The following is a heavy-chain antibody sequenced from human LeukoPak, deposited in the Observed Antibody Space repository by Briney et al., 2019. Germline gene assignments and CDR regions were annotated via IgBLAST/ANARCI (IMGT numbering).Heavy chain of an antibody. CDR2: IYTSGST. CDR1: GGSISSYY. V-gene: IGHV4-4*07. J-gene: IGHJ4*02. D-gene: IGHD1-26*01. Sequence: SETLSLTCTVSGGSISSYYWSWIRQPAGKGLGWIGRIYTSGSTNYNPSLKSRVTMLVDTSKNQFSLKLSSVTAADTAVYYCARDRGSYGLDYWGQGTLVTVSS. CDR3: ARDRGSYGLDY.